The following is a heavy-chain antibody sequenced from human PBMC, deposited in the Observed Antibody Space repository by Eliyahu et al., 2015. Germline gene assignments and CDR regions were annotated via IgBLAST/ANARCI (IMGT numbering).Heavy chain of an antibody. V-gene: IGHV2-5*01. CDR3: ARSIAAAGTDYFDY. D-gene: IGHD6-13*01. J-gene: IGHJ4*02. CDR2: IYWNDDK. Sequence: QITLKESGPTLVKPTQTLTLTCTFSGFSLSTSGVGVGWIRQPPGKPLEWLALIYWNDDKRYSPSLKSRLTITKDTSKNQVVLTMTNMDPVDTATYYCARSIAAAGTDYFDYWGQGTLVTVSS. CDR1: GFSLSTSGVG.